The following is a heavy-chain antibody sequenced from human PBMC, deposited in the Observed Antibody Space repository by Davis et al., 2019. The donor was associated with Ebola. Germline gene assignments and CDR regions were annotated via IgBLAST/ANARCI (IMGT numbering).Heavy chain of an antibody. V-gene: IGHV3-11*01. CDR1: GFTFSDYY. J-gene: IGHJ1*01. Sequence: GGSLRLSCAASGFTFSDYYMSWIRQAPGTGLEWLSFISGSGTTVSYADSVRGRFTISRDNAKNSLYLQMHSLRADDTAVYYCAKTVGWLQQAGEEYFQNWGQGTLVTVSS. CDR2: ISGSGTTV. CDR3: AKTVGWLQQAGEEYFQN. D-gene: IGHD5-24*01.